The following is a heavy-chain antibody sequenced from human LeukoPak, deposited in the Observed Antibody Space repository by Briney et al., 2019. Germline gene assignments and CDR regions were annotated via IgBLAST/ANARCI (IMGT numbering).Heavy chain of an antibody. V-gene: IGHV1-8*01. Sequence: ASVKVSCKASGYTFPSYDINWVRQATGQGLVWMGWMNPNSGNTGYAQKFQGRVTMTRNSSITTAYMELSSLRSEDTAVYYCARRHGRCSDGSCYYPDYWGQGTLVTVSS. CDR2: MNPNSGNT. CDR3: ARRHGRCSDGSCYYPDY. J-gene: IGHJ4*02. CDR1: GYTFPSYD. D-gene: IGHD2-15*01.